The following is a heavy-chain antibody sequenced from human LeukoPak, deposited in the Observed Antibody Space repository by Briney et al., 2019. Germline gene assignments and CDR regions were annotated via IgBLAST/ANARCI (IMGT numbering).Heavy chain of an antibody. CDR1: GYTFTGYY. V-gene: IGHV1-2*02. CDR2: INPNSGGT. CDR3: ARDSGIAAAGAPDY. Sequence: ASVKVSCKASGYTFTGYYMHWVRQAPGQGLEWMGWINPNSGGTNYAQKFQGRVTMTRDTSISTAYMELSRLRSDDTAVYYCARDSGIAAAGAPDYWGQGTLVTASS. J-gene: IGHJ4*02. D-gene: IGHD6-13*01.